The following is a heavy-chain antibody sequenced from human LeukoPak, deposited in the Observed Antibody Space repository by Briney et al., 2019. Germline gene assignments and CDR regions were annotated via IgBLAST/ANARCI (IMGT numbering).Heavy chain of an antibody. Sequence: ASVKVSCKVSGYTLTELSMHWVRQAPGKGLEWMGGFDPEDGETIYAQKFQGRVTMTEDTSTDTAYMELSSLRSEDTAVYYCAKLSSTYYDSSGPPSGYYYMDVWGKGTTVTISS. J-gene: IGHJ6*03. CDR3: AKLSSTYYDSSGPPSGYYYMDV. D-gene: IGHD3-22*01. CDR1: GYTLTELS. V-gene: IGHV1-24*01. CDR2: FDPEDGET.